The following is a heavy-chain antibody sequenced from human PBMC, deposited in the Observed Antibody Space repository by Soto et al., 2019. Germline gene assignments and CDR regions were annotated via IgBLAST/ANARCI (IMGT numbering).Heavy chain of an antibody. J-gene: IGHJ6*02. Sequence: QVQLVQSGAEVKKPGSSVKVSCKASGGTFSSYAISWVRQAPGQGLEWMGGIIPIFGTANYAQKFQGRVTITADESTSTDYMELSSLRSEDTAVYYCATSYCGGDCYWRPDYGMDVWGQGTTVTVSS. CDR1: GGTFSSYA. V-gene: IGHV1-69*12. CDR2: IIPIFGTA. D-gene: IGHD2-21*02. CDR3: ATSYCGGDCYWRPDYGMDV.